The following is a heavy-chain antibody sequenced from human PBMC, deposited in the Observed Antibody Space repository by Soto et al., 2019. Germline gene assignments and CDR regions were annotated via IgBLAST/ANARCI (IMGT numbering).Heavy chain of an antibody. CDR1: GGSISSYY. J-gene: IGHJ6*02. CDR3: TTQRFGGLHGLVDV. D-gene: IGHD3-10*01. V-gene: IGHV4-59*08. Sequence: SETLSLTCTVSGGSISSYYWSWLRQPPGKGLEWIGYIYYSGSTNYNPSLKSRVSISVDTSKNQFSLKLTSVTAADTAVYYCTTQRFGGLHGLVDVWGQGTTVTVS. CDR2: IYYSGST.